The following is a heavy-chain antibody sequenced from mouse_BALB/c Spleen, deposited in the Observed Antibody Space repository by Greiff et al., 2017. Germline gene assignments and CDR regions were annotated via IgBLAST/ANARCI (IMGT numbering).Heavy chain of an antibody. CDR1: GFSLTSYG. D-gene: IGHD1-1*01. CDR3: ARESYYYGSSYYAMDY. CDR2: IWSGGST. Sequence: QVQLQQSGPGLVQPSQSLSITCTVSGFSLTSYGVHWVRQSPGKGLEWLGVIWSGGSTDYNAAFISRLSISKDNSKSQVFFKMNSLQANDTAIYYCARESYYYGSSYYAMDYWGQGTSVTVSS. J-gene: IGHJ4*01. V-gene: IGHV2-2*02.